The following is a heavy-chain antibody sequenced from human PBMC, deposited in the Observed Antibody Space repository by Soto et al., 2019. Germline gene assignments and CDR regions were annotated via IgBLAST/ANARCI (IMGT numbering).Heavy chain of an antibody. CDR3: AIDYEHQILEFAALDI. Sequence: QVLLVQSGAEVKKPGSSVKVSCKASGGAFSRYAISWVRQAPGQGLEWVGGIFPMYGTPVYAQKLQGRDTLTADEATTTAYLELSGLRYEDTALYYCAIDYEHQILEFAALDIWGQGTMVTVSS. CDR1: GGAFSRYA. V-gene: IGHV1-69*01. D-gene: IGHD5-12*01. J-gene: IGHJ3*02. CDR2: IFPMYGTP.